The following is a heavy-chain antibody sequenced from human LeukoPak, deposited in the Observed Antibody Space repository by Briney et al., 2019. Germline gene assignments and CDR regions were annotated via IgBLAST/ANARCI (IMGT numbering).Heavy chain of an antibody. J-gene: IGHJ5*02. CDR3: ARLHSTEFDP. Sequence: ASVKVSCKASGYTSIGYYIHWVRQAPGQGLEWMGWINPNSGGTNYAQKFQGRVTMTRDTSISTAYMELTRLRSDDTAVYYCARLHSTEFDPWGQGTLVTVSS. V-gene: IGHV1-2*02. CDR2: INPNSGGT. CDR1: GYTSIGYY. D-gene: IGHD2-15*01.